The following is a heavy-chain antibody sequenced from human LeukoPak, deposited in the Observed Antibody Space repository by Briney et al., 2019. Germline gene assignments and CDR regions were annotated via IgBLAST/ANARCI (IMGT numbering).Heavy chain of an antibody. V-gene: IGHV4-34*01. CDR2: INHSGST. D-gene: IGHD3-10*01. CDR3: ARVRITMVRGSGPSWFDP. CDR1: GFTFSSYD. Sequence: PGGSLRLSCAASGFTFSSYDMSWVRQPPGKGLEWIGEINHSGSTNYNPSLKSRVTISVDTSKNQFSLKLSSVTAADTAVYYCARVRITMVRGSGPSWFDPWGQGTLVTVSS. J-gene: IGHJ5*02.